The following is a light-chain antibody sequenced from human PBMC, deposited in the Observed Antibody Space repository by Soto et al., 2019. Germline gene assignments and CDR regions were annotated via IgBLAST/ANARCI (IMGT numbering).Light chain of an antibody. V-gene: IGKV3-20*01. CDR2: GAS. CDR3: QQYANSLTWT. CDR1: PTVSSNY. Sequence: EIVLTQSPGTLSLSPGERVTLSCRASPTVSSNYLAWYQWKPGKAPRLLIYGASSRATGIPDRFSGSGSGTDFTLTISRLEPEDFAVYYCQQYANSLTWTFGQGTKVEIK. J-gene: IGKJ1*01.